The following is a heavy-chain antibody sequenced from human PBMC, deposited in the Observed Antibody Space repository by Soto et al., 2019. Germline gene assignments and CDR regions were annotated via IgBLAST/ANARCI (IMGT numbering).Heavy chain of an antibody. D-gene: IGHD3-3*01. CDR1: GFTFSSYA. J-gene: IGHJ4*02. CDR3: AKDRGYDFWSGYAFDY. CDR2: ISGSGGST. Sequence: EVQLLESGGGLVQPGGSLRLSCAASGFTFSSYAMSWVRQAPGKGLEWVSAISGSGGSTYYADSVKGRFTISRDNSKNTLYLQMNSLRAEDTAVYYCAKDRGYDFWSGYAFDYWGQGTLVTVSS. V-gene: IGHV3-23*01.